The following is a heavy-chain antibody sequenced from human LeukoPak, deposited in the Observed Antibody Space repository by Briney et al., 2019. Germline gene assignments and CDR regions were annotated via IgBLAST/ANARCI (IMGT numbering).Heavy chain of an antibody. V-gene: IGHV3-30*02. J-gene: IGHJ5*02. CDR3: ATTLGYCTSASCPHDWFDP. CDR2: IRYDGSEM. Sequence: PRGSLRLSCAASGFNFHIYGMHWVRQAPGKGLEWVAFIRYDGSEMSYADSVKGRFTISRDNSKKILYLQMNSLKCEDTAVYYCATTLGYCTSASCPHDWFDPWGQGTLVTVSS. CDR1: GFNFHIYG. D-gene: IGHD2-2*01.